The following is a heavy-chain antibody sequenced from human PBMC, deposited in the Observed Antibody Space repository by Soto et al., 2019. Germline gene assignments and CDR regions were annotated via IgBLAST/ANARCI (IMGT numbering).Heavy chain of an antibody. CDR1: GDSMTNYY. D-gene: IGHD1-26*01. CDR2: IYYSGST. J-gene: IGHJ4*02. Sequence: SETLSLTCTVSGDSMTNYYWNWLRQPPGKGLKRIGYIYYSGSTNYNPSIKSRVTISVDTSKNQFSLKLSSVTAADTSIYYCARLRPSGTSDYWGQGTLVTSPQ. CDR3: ARLRPSGTSDY. V-gene: IGHV4-59*08.